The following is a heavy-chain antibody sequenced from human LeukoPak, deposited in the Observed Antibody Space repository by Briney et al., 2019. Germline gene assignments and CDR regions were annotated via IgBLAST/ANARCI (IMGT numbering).Heavy chain of an antibody. CDR3: ARGGYDFWSGRLYYYYYMDV. CDR1: DGSFSGYY. J-gene: IGHJ6*03. CDR2: INHSGST. Sequence: SETLSLTCAVYDGSFSGYYWSWIRQPPGKGLEWIGEINHSGSTNYNPSLKSRVTISVDTSKNQFSLKLSSVTAADTAVYYCARGGYDFWSGRLYYYYYMDVWGKGTTVTVSS. V-gene: IGHV4-34*01. D-gene: IGHD3-3*01.